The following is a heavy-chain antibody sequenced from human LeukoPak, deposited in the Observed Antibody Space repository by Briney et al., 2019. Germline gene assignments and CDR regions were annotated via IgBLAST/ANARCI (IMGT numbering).Heavy chain of an antibody. V-gene: IGHV1-46*01. CDR2: INPSGGST. D-gene: IGHD3-22*01. Sequence: GASVKVSFKASGFTFTNYYIHWVRQAPGQGLEWVGIINPSGGSTSYAQKFQGRVTMTRDTSMSTVYMELSSLTSEDTAVYYCARDLYVRTGYLDYWGQGTLVTVSS. CDR1: GFTFTNYY. J-gene: IGHJ4*02. CDR3: ARDLYVRTGYLDY.